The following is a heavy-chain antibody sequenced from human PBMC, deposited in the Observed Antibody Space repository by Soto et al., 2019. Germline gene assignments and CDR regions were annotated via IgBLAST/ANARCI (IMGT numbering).Heavy chain of an antibody. CDR2: IKQDGSEK. Sequence: GSLRLSCAASGFTFSSYWMSWVLQAPVKGLGWVANIKQDGSEKYYVDSVKGRFTISRDNAKNSLYLQMNSLRAEDTAVYYCARHWNYVPYYYYGMDVWGQGTTVTVSS. J-gene: IGHJ6*02. D-gene: IGHD1-7*01. CDR1: GFTFSSYW. CDR3: ARHWNYVPYYYYGMDV. V-gene: IGHV3-7*03.